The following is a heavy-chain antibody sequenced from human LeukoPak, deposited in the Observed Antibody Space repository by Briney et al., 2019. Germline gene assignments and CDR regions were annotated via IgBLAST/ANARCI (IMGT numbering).Heavy chain of an antibody. Sequence: GGSLRLSCAASGFTFSSYPMNWVRQAPGKGLEWVSVISGSGGATFCGDSVQGRFTISRDNSRDTLYLQMSSLRAEDTAVYYCGKYLQTTVGANDYWGQGTLVTVSS. CDR1: GFTFSSYP. CDR3: GKYLQTTVGANDY. V-gene: IGHV3-23*01. CDR2: ISGSGGAT. D-gene: IGHD1-26*01. J-gene: IGHJ4*02.